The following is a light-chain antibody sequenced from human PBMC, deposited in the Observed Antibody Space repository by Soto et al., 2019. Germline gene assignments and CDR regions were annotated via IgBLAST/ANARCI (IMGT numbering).Light chain of an antibody. Sequence: QSVLTQPASVSGSLGQSITISCTGTSSDVGGYDYVSWYQQHPGKAPKLMIYEVNIRPSGVSNRFSGSKSGSTASLTISGLQAEDEADYYCSSYTNINTVIFGGGTKLTVL. CDR2: EVN. J-gene: IGLJ2*01. CDR3: SSYTNINTVI. CDR1: SSDVGGYDY. V-gene: IGLV2-14*01.